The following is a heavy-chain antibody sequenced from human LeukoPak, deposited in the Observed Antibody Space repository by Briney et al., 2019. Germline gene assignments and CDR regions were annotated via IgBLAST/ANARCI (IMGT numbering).Heavy chain of an antibody. D-gene: IGHD5-18*01. Sequence: ASVKVSCKASGYTFTNYYMHWVRQAPGQGLEWMGIINPSGGGTSYAQKFQGRLTMTRNTSISTAYMELSSLRSEDTAVYYCARGNRVQLWLSGGWGLQTNYYYMDVWGKGTTVTISS. CDR3: ARGNRVQLWLSGGWGLQTNYYYMDV. J-gene: IGHJ6*03. CDR2: INPSGGGT. CDR1: GYTFTNYY. V-gene: IGHV1-46*01.